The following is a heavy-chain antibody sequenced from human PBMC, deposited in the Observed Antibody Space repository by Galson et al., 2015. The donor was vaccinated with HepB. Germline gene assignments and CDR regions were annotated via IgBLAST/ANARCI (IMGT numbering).Heavy chain of an antibody. Sequence: SPRLSCAASGFTFSDYYMSWIRQAPGKGLEWVSYISSSGSTIYYADSVKGRFTISRDNAKNSLYLQMNSLRAEDTAVYYCASVYCGGDCFGQYYYYYGMDVWGQGTTVTVSS. CDR2: ISSSGSTI. J-gene: IGHJ6*02. D-gene: IGHD2-21*02. V-gene: IGHV3-11*01. CDR3: ASVYCGGDCFGQYYYYYGMDV. CDR1: GFTFSDYY.